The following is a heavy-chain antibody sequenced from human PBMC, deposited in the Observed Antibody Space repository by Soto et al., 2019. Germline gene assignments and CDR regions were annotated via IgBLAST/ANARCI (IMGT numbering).Heavy chain of an antibody. Sequence: GGSLRLSCAASGFTFSSFAMHWVRQAPGKGLEWVSSISSSSSYIYYADSVKGRFTISRDTSKNQFSLKLTSAIDADTAAYYCARLVATYSGYCDYWGQGSQVTVSS. V-gene: IGHV3-21*01. CDR3: ARLVATYSGYCDY. D-gene: IGHD5-12*01. CDR1: GFTFSSFA. CDR2: ISSSSSYI. J-gene: IGHJ4*02.